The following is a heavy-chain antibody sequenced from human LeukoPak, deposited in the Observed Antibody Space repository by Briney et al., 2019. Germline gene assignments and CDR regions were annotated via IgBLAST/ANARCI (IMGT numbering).Heavy chain of an antibody. CDR2: IYPGDSDT. CDR3: ARQATVTRGKYFDY. CDR1: GYSFSSHW. D-gene: IGHD4-17*01. J-gene: IGHJ4*02. Sequence: GGSLKISCKVSGYSFSSHWIGGVRQMSGKGLEGMGIIYPGDSDTRYSPSFQGRDTLSADKYISTAYLQWSSLKASDTAMYYGARQATVTRGKYFDYWRQGTLVIVSS. V-gene: IGHV5-51*01.